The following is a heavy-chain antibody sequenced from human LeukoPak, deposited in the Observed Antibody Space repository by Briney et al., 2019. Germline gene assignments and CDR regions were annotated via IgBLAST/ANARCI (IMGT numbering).Heavy chain of an antibody. CDR3: ARSRAFNSGAFDP. D-gene: IGHD1-26*01. CDR2: IYNGVNT. CDR1: GASVSSASY. Sequence: PSETLSLTCTVSGASVSSASYRTWIRQPPGKGVERIAHIYNGVNTNYNPSLKSRVTISVDTSKNQFSLRLNSVTAADTAVYYCARSRAFNSGAFDPWGQGSLVTVSS. V-gene: IGHV4-61*01. J-gene: IGHJ5*02.